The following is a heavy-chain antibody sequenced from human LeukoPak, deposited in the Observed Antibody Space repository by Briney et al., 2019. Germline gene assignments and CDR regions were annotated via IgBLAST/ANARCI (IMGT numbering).Heavy chain of an antibody. J-gene: IGHJ6*03. D-gene: IGHD3-3*01. CDR2: VHYSGST. V-gene: IGHV4-59*01. Sequence: SETLSLTCTVSGGSISSYYWSWLRQPPGKGLEWIGFVHYSGSTHYNPSLKSRVTISVDTSKNQFSLKLSSVTAADTAVYYCAKIGRKYDFWTGFYEEEVDYMDVWGKGTTVTVSS. CDR3: AKIGRKYDFWTGFYEEEVDYMDV. CDR1: GGSISSYY.